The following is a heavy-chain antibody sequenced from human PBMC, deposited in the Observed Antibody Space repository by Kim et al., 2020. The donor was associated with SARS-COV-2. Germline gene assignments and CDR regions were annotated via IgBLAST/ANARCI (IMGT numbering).Heavy chain of an antibody. J-gene: IGHJ6*03. V-gene: IGHV4-30-2*05. CDR3: ARAYYGSGSYFGYYYMDV. D-gene: IGHD3-10*01. Sequence: KSRVTISVDTSKNQFSLKLSSVTAADTAVYYCARAYYGSGSYFGYYYMDVWGKGTTVTVSS.